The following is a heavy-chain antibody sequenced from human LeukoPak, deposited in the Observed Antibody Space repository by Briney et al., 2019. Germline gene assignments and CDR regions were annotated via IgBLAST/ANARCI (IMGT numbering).Heavy chain of an antibody. CDR1: GLTFSSSW. V-gene: IGHV3-7*01. CDR2: INPDGIKR. J-gene: IGHJ4*02. D-gene: IGHD2/OR15-2a*01. CDR3: ARDLAFSRLDY. Sequence: GGSLRLSCAVSGLTFSSSWMDWDRQAPGKGLEWVASINPDGIKRYSADSVKGRFTISRDNARNSLYLQMDSLGVEDTAFYYCARDLAFSRLDYWGQGVLVTVSS.